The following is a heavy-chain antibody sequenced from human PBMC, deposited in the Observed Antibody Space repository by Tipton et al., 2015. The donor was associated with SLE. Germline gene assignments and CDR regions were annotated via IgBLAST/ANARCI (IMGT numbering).Heavy chain of an antibody. CDR2: INSDGSST. CDR3: ASPYGDYFDY. Sequence: SLRLSCAASGFTFSIYGMHWVRQAPGKGLVWVSRINSDGSSTSYADSVKGRFTISRDNAKNTLFLQMNSLRAEDTAVYYCASPYGDYFDYWGQGTLVTVSS. D-gene: IGHD4-17*01. V-gene: IGHV3-74*01. CDR1: GFTFSIYG. J-gene: IGHJ4*02.